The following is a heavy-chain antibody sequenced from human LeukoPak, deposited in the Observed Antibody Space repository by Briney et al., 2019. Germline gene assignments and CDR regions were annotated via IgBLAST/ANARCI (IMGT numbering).Heavy chain of an antibody. CDR3: ARARTHLTMIVVVITTKAFDI. J-gene: IGHJ3*02. D-gene: IGHD3-22*01. CDR1: GGSISSSSYY. V-gene: IGHV4-39*07. Sequence: SETLSLTCTVSGGSISSSSYYWGWIRQPPGKGLEWIGSIYYSGSTYYNPSLKSRVTISVDTSKNQFSLKLSSVTAADTAVYYCARARTHLTMIVVVITTKAFDIWGQGTMVTVSS. CDR2: IYYSGST.